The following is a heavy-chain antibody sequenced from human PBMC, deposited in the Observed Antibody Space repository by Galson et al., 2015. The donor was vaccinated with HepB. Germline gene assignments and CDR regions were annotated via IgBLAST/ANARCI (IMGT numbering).Heavy chain of an antibody. J-gene: IGHJ3*02. V-gene: IGHV4-59*01. Sequence: QVQLQESGPGLVKPSETLSLTCTVSGGSISSYYWSWIRQPPGKGLEWIGYIYYSGSTNYNPSLKSRVTISVDTSKNQFSLKLSSVTAADTAVYYCARVYYDSRGDAFDIWGQGTMVTVSS. D-gene: IGHD3-22*01. CDR3: ARVYYDSRGDAFDI. CDR2: IYYSGST. CDR1: GGSISSYY.